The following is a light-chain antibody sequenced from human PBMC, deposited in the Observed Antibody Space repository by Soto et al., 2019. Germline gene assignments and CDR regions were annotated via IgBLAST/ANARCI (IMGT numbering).Light chain of an antibody. CDR3: SSYTSSSTYV. CDR2: EVS. V-gene: IGLV2-14*01. Sequence: QSALTQPASVSGSPGQSITIACTGTSSYVGGYNYVSWYQQHPGKAPKLIIYEVSNRPSGVSNRFSGSKSGDTASLTISWLQAEDEADYYCSSYTSSSTYVFGTGTKLTVL. CDR1: SSYVGGYNY. J-gene: IGLJ1*01.